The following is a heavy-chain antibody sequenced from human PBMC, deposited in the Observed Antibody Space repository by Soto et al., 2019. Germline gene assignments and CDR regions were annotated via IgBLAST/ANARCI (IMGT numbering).Heavy chain of an antibody. V-gene: IGHV4-31*03. CDR1: GGSINSGGYC. Sequence: QVQLQESGPGLVKPSQTLSPTCTVSGGSINSGGYCWSWIRQHPGKGLEWMGCISYGGSTSYNPSLKARVTIPVDMSKNQFSLKLSSVTAADTALYYCSRVILVWGQGTLSTGYS. D-gene: IGHD2-21*01. J-gene: IGHJ1*01. CDR2: ISYGGST. CDR3: SRVILV.